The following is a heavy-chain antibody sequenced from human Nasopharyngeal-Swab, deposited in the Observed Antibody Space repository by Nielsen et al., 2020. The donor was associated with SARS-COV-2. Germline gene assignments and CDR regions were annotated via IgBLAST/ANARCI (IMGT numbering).Heavy chain of an antibody. D-gene: IGHD2-8*01. CDR3: ARGVLPSVSYYYYGMDV. V-gene: IGHV5-10-1*01. Sequence: VRQMPGKGLEWMGRIDPSDSYTNYSPSFQGHVTISADKSISTAYLQWSSLKASDTAMYYCARGVLPSVSYYYYGMDVWGQGTTVTVSS. CDR2: IDPSDSYT. J-gene: IGHJ6*02.